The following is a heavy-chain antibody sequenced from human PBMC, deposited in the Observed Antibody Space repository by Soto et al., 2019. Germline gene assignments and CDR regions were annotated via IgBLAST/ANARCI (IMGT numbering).Heavy chain of an antibody. J-gene: IGHJ4*02. D-gene: IGHD2-15*01. CDR2: IYYSGST. Sequence: QLQLQESGPGLVKPSETLSLTCTVSGGSISSSSYYWGWIRQPPGKGLEWIGSIYYSGSTYYNPSLKSRVTIAVDTSKNQFSLKLSSVTAADTAVYYCARHEVHCSGGSCRKFDYWGQGTLVTVSS. V-gene: IGHV4-39*01. CDR3: ARHEVHCSGGSCRKFDY. CDR1: GGSISSSSYY.